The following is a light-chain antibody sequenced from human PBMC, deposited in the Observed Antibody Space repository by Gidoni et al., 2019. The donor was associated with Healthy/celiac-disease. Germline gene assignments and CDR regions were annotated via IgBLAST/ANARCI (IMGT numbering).Light chain of an antibody. CDR1: SSDGGGYNY. J-gene: IGLJ1*01. V-gene: IGLV2-14*01. CDR3: SSYTSSSTYV. CDR2: DVS. Sequence: QSALTPPASASGSPGKSITISCTGTSSDGGGYNYASWYQQHPGKATKLMMYDVSNRPSGVSNRFSGSKSGNTASLTSSGLQAEDEADYYCSSYTSSSTYVFGTGTKVTVL.